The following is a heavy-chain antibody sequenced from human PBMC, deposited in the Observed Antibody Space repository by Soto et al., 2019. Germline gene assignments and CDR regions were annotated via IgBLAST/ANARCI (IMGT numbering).Heavy chain of an antibody. CDR2: ISWNSGNL. V-gene: IGHV3-9*01. Sequence: EVQLVESGGGLVQPGRSLRLSCAASGFTFDDYAMHWVRQGPGKGLEWVSSISWNSGNLGYADSVKGRFTISRDNAKNSLYLQMNSLRGEDTALYYCVKGASTTVFAFNDYWGQGTQVTVSS. J-gene: IGHJ4*02. D-gene: IGHD4-17*01. CDR1: GFTFDDYA. CDR3: VKGASTTVFAFNDY.